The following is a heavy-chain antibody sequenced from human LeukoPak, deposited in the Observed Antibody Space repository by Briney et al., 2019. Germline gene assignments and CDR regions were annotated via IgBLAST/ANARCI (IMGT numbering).Heavy chain of an antibody. CDR2: TRDKTNTYTT. CDR1: GFTFSDHY. D-gene: IGHD6-19*01. Sequence: AGGSLRLSCGASGFTFSDHYMDWVRQAPGKGLEWVGRTRDKTNTYTTEYAASVKGRFTISRDDSKNSMYLHMTNLITEDTAVYSCVRVIQAIGWWDFDYWGQGTLLTVSS. J-gene: IGHJ4*02. V-gene: IGHV3-72*01. CDR3: VRVIQAIGWWDFDY.